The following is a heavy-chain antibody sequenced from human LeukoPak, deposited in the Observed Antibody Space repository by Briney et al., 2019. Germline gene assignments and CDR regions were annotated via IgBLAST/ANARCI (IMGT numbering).Heavy chain of an antibody. D-gene: IGHD6-19*01. CDR1: GSTFSSYW. J-gene: IGHJ6*03. CDR3: ARDRAVAGRSPAYYYYYMDV. CDR2: IKQDGSEK. V-gene: IGHV3-7*01. Sequence: PGGSLRLSCAASGSTFSSYWMSWVRQAPGKGLEWVANIKQDGSEKYYVDSVKGRFTISRDNAKSSLYLQMNSLRAEDTAVYYCARDRAVAGRSPAYYYYYMDVWGKGTTVTVSS.